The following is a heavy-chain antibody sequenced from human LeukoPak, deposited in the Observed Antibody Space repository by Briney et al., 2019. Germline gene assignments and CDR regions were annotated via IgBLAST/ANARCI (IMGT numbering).Heavy chain of an antibody. CDR2: IYYSGST. J-gene: IGHJ6*03. Sequence: PSETLSLTCTVSGGSISSGGYYWSWIRQPPGKGLEWIGSIYYSGSTYYNPSLKSRVTISVDTSKNQFSLKLSSVTAADTAVYYCARIYSSGDQNYYYYYMDVWGKGTTVTVSS. CDR1: GGSISSGGYY. D-gene: IGHD6-19*01. V-gene: IGHV4-39*07. CDR3: ARIYSSGDQNYYYYYMDV.